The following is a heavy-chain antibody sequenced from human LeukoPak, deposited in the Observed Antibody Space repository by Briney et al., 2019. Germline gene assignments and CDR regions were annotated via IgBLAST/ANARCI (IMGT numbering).Heavy chain of an antibody. Sequence: PSETLSLTCTVSDDSISDYYRGWIRQPPGKGLEWIGYIHNSGTSTYNPSLKSRVTISADTSKNQFSLKLNSMTTADTAVYYCTRGAGWLIDYWGQGILVTVSS. D-gene: IGHD3-16*01. CDR2: IHNSGTS. CDR1: DDSISDYY. CDR3: TRGAGWLIDY. V-gene: IGHV4-59*01. J-gene: IGHJ4*02.